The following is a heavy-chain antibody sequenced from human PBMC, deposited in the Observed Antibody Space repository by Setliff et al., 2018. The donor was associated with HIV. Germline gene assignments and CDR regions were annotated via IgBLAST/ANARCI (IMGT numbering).Heavy chain of an antibody. Sequence: SVKVSCKASGVTFSSYAISWVRQAPGHGLEWMGGIIHSLGIANYAQKFQGRVTITADESTSTAYMELSSLRSEDTAVYDCARAPLVPERYYFAYWGQGTLVTVS. D-gene: IGHD6-13*01. CDR2: IIHSLGIA. CDR3: ARAPLVPERYYFAY. CDR1: GVTFSSYA. V-gene: IGHV1-69*10. J-gene: IGHJ4*02.